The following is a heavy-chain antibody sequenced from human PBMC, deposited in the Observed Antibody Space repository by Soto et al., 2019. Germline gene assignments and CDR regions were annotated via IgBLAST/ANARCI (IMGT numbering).Heavy chain of an antibody. CDR3: ARPYGGKIGDAPDL. D-gene: IGHD4-17*01. Sequence: EVQLLESGGGLVQPGGSLRLSCVGSGFTFSSYAMSWVRQVPGKGLEWVSSISDAAGSAYYVDSVKGRFTNSRDNSKKTLYLQMNSLRAEDSAVYYCARPYGGKIGDAPDLLGPGPMVTVSS. CDR2: ISDAAGSA. J-gene: IGHJ3*01. CDR1: GFTFSSYA. V-gene: IGHV3-23*01.